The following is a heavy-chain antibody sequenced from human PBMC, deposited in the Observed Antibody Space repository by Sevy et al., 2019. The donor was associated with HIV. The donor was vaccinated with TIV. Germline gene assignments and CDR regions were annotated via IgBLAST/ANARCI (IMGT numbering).Heavy chain of an antibody. CDR2: IRSKAYGGTT. J-gene: IGHJ4*02. V-gene: IGHV3-49*03. D-gene: IGHD3-22*01. Sequence: GGSLRLSCTASGFTFGDYAMSWFRQAPGKGLEWVGLIRSKAYGGTTEYAASVKGRFTISRDDSKSIAYLQMNSLKTEDTAVYYCTRELPLLTYYYDSSGYYDYWGQGTLVTVSS. CDR3: TRELPLLTYYYDSSGYYDY. CDR1: GFTFGDYA.